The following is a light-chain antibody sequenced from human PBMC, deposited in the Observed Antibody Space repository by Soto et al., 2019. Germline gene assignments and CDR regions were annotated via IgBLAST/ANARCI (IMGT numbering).Light chain of an antibody. CDR2: EVS. CDR3: FSYTSSGTYV. J-gene: IGLJ1*01. CDR1: SSDVGNYKY. V-gene: IGLV2-14*01. Sequence: QSVLTQPASVSGSPGQSITISCTGTSSDVGNYKYVSWYQQHPGKAPKPMIYEVSNRTSGVSNRFSGSKSGNTASLTISGLQAEDETDYYCFSYTSSGTYVFGTGTKVTVL.